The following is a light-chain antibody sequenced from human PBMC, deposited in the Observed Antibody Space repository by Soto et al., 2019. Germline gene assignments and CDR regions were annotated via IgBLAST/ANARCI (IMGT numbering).Light chain of an antibody. CDR1: QTISSW. V-gene: IGKV1-5*03. CDR2: QAS. J-gene: IGKJ1*01. CDR3: QLYSVYSSWT. Sequence: DIQMTQSPSSLSASVGDRVTITCRASQTISSWLAWYQQKPGKVPKLLIYQASSLESGVPSRFSGSGSGTEFTLTISSLQTEDFATYYCQLYSVYSSWTFGQGTKVDIK.